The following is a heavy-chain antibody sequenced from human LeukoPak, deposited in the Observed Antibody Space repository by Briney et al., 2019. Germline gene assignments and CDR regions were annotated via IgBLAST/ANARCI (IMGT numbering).Heavy chain of an antibody. J-gene: IGHJ4*02. Sequence: GDSLKISCKASGYSFTSYWIGWVRQMPGKGLEWMGIIYPGGSDTRYSPSFQGQDTISADKSISTAYLQWSSLKASDTAMYYCARLGVAAGFDYWGQGTLDTVSS. CDR2: IYPGGSDT. CDR3: ARLGVAAGFDY. D-gene: IGHD2-15*01. CDR1: GYSFTSYW. V-gene: IGHV5-51*01.